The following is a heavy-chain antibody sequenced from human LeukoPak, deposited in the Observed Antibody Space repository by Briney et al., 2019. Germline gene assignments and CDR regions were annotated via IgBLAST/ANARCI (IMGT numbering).Heavy chain of an antibody. Sequence: GGSLRLSCAASGFTFSNAWMSWVRQAPGNGLEWLGRIKSKTDGGTTDYAAPVKGRFTISRDDSKNTLYLQMNSLKTEDTAVYYCVGYCSGGNCPNAFDIWGQGTMITVSS. J-gene: IGHJ3*02. D-gene: IGHD2-15*01. CDR3: VGYCSGGNCPNAFDI. V-gene: IGHV3-15*01. CDR1: GFTFSNAW. CDR2: IKSKTDGGTT.